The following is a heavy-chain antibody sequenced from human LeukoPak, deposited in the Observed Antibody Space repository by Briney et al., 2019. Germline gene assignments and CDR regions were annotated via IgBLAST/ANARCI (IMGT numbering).Heavy chain of an antibody. CDR1: GFTFSSYW. CDR3: ARGGIVVVPAAIY. Sequence: GGSLRLSCAASGFTFSSYWMHWVRQAPGRGLVWVSRINSDGSSTSYADSVKGRFTISRDNAKNTLYLQMNSLRAEDTAVYYCARGGIVVVPAAIYWGQGTLVTVSS. V-gene: IGHV3-74*01. J-gene: IGHJ4*02. CDR2: INSDGSST. D-gene: IGHD2-2*01.